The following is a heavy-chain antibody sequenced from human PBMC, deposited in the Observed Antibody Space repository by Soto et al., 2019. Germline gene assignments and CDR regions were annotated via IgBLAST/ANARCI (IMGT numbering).Heavy chain of an antibody. Sequence: SETLSLTCTVSGGSISSSSYYWGWIRQPPGKGLEWIGSIYYSGSTYYNPSLKSRVTISVDTSKNQFSLKLSFVTAADTAVYYCARRAVRGVRIYYYGMDVWGQGTTVTVSS. CDR2: IYYSGST. J-gene: IGHJ6*02. CDR1: GGSISSSSYY. CDR3: ARRAVRGVRIYYYGMDV. V-gene: IGHV4-39*01. D-gene: IGHD3-10*01.